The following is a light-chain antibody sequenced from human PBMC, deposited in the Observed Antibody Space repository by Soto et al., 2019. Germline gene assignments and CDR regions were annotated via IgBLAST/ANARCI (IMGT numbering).Light chain of an antibody. V-gene: IGLV2-8*01. J-gene: IGLJ1*01. CDR2: DIN. CDR1: SSDVGGYNF. CDR3: SSHAGTNGAFV. Sequence: QSALTQPPSASGSPGQSVIISCTGTSSDVGGYNFVSWYQHHPGKAPKLIIHDINKRPSGVPDRFSGSKSGNTASLTVSGLQAEDEAHYYCSSHAGTNGAFVFRTGTKLTVL.